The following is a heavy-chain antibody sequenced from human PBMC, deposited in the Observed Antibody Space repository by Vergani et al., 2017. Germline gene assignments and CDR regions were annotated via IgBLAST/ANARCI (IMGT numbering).Heavy chain of an antibody. Sequence: VQLVESGGGVVQPGRSLRLSCAASGFTFSSYAMHWVRQALGKGLEWVAVISYDGSNTYYADSVKGRFTISRANSKNTLYLQMNSLRAEDTAVYYCARASSPDAVLCICRNFYFYDYISVWGKASTVTVSS. CDR2: ISYDGSNT. V-gene: IGHV3-30-3*01. CDR3: ARASSPDAVLCICRNFYFYDYISV. CDR1: GFTFSSYA. D-gene: IGHD2-2*01. J-gene: IGHJ6*03.